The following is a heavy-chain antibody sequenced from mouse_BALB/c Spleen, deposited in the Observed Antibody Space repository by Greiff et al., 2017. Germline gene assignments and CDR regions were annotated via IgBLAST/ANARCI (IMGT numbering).Heavy chain of an antibody. D-gene: IGHD1-1*01. CDR1: GYSFTSYY. CDR3: ALLFYFDY. J-gene: IGHJ2*01. Sequence: VQLQQSGPELMKPGASVKISCKASGYSFTSYYMHWVKQSHGKSLEWIGYIDPFNGGTSYNQKFKGKATLTVDKSSSTAYMHLSSLTSEDSAVYYCALLFYFDYGGQGTTLTVSS. CDR2: IDPFNGGT. V-gene: IGHV1S135*01.